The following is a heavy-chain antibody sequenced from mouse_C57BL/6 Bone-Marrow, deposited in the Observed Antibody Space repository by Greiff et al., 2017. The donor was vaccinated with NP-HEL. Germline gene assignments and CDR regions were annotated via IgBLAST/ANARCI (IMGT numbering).Heavy chain of an antibody. CDR3: TTSSSGSYFDY. D-gene: IGHD3-2*02. CDR1: GFNIKDDY. Sequence: EVQLQQSGAELVRPGASVKLSCTASGFNIKDDYMHWVKQRPEQGLEWIGWIDPANGDPESASKFQGKATITADTSSNAAYLQLSSLTSEDTAVYYCTTSSSGSYFDYWGQGTTLTVSS. J-gene: IGHJ2*01. V-gene: IGHV14-4*01. CDR2: IDPANGDP.